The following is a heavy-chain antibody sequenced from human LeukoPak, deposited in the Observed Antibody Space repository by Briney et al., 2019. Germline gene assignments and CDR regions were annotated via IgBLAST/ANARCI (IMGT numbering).Heavy chain of an antibody. D-gene: IGHD1-1*01. Sequence: KSSEALSLTCTVSGGSFGNYYWSWIRQPPGKGLEWIGYIYDGGTTNYNPSLKSRVTISVDTATNQFSLKLRSVTAADTAVYYCARRSWTYFDYWGQGTLVTVSS. CDR2: IYDGGTT. CDR3: ARRSWTYFDY. CDR1: GGSFGNYY. V-gene: IGHV4-59*01. J-gene: IGHJ4*02.